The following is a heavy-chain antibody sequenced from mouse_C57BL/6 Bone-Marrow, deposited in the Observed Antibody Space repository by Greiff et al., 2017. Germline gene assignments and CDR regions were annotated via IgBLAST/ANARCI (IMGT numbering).Heavy chain of an antibody. CDR3: ARHRATTAYFDV. Sequence: EVMLVESGGDLVKPGGSLKLSCAASGFTFSSYGMSWVRQTPDKRLEWVATISSGGSYTYYPDSVKGRFTISRDNAKNTLYLQMSSLKSEDTAMYYCARHRATTAYFDVWGTGTTVTVSS. D-gene: IGHD1-2*01. CDR2: ISSGGSYT. V-gene: IGHV5-6*01. J-gene: IGHJ1*03. CDR1: GFTFSSYG.